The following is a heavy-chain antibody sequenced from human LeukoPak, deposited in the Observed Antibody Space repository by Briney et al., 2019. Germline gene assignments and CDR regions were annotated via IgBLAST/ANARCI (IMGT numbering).Heavy chain of an antibody. CDR1: GGTFSSYA. J-gene: IGHJ5*02. D-gene: IGHD6-13*01. Sequence: GASVKVSCKASGGTFSSYAISWVRQAPGQGLEWMGGIIPIFGTANYAQKFQGRVTITADESTSTAYMELSSLRSDDTAVYYCARALPNSSSWYLPRFDPWGQGTLVTVSS. CDR3: ARALPNSSSWYLPRFDP. CDR2: IIPIFGTA. V-gene: IGHV1-69*13.